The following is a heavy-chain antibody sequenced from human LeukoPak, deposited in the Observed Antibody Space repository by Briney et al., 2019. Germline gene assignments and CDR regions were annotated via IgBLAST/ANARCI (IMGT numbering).Heavy chain of an antibody. D-gene: IGHD3-10*01. J-gene: IGHJ4*02. Sequence: PGGSLRLSCAASRFTFSTYGMHWVRQAPGKGLEWVAFIRYDGSSKYYADSVRGRFTISRDNSKNTLYLQMNSLRTDDTAVYYCAKDHGSGSYTFEADYWGQGTLVTVSS. CDR2: IRYDGSSK. CDR1: RFTFSTYG. CDR3: AKDHGSGSYTFEADY. V-gene: IGHV3-30*02.